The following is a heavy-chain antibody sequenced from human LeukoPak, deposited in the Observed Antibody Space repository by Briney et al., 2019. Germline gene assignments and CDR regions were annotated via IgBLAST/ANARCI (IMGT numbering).Heavy chain of an antibody. CDR1: GGSISSGSYY. CDR3: ARDVREWFDP. CDR2: IYYSGST. J-gene: IGHJ5*02. Sequence: AETLSLTCTVSGGSISSGSYYWSWIRQPPGKGLEWIGYIYYSGSTNYNPSLKSRVTIPVDTSKNQFSLKLSSVTAADTAVYYCARDVREWFDPWGQGTLVTVSS. V-gene: IGHV4-61*01.